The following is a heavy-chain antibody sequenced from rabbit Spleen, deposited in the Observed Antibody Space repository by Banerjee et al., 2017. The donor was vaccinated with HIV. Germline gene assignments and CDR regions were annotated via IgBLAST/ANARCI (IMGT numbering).Heavy chain of an antibody. CDR3: GREDYIADVDGYIVSIGGMDL. D-gene: IGHD6-1*01. CDR1: GFDFSNYG. Sequence: QEQLVESGGGLVQPGGSLKLSCKASGFDFSNYGVSWVRQAPGKGLEWIGYIEPIFGNTYYANWVNGRFTISKTSSTTVTLQMTSLTAADTATYFCGREDYIADVDGYIVSIGGMDLWGPGTLVTVS. V-gene: IGHV1S39*01. J-gene: IGHJ6*01. CDR2: IEPIFGNT.